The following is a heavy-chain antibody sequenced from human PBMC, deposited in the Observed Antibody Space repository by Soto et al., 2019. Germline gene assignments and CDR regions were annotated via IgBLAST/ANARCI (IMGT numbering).Heavy chain of an antibody. CDR2: ISGSGHGT. J-gene: IGHJ4*02. Sequence: EVKLLESGGGLVPPGASARLSCITSGFMFDNYAMSWVRQSPGRGLEWVAAISGSGHGTVYTQSVQGRFIIPRDKSKKTLFLQMNNLRDEDTAVYYCAKGRYFDTSGGCANYWGLGTLVSVSA. CDR3: AKGRYFDTSGGCANY. D-gene: IGHD3-22*01. V-gene: IGHV3-23*01. CDR1: GFMFDNYA.